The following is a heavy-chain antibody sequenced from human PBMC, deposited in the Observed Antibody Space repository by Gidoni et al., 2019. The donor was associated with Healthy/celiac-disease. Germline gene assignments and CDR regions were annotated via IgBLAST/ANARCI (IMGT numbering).Heavy chain of an antibody. J-gene: IGHJ2*01. V-gene: IGHV3-9*01. CDR2: ISWNSGSI. D-gene: IGHD6-13*01. CDR3: AKAEEQLVSLYFDL. CDR1: GFTFADYA. Sequence: DVQLVESGGGLVQPGRSLTLSCAASGFTFADYAMHWARQAPGKGLEWVSGISWNSGSIGYADSVKGRFTISRDNAKNSLYLQMNSLRAEDTALYYCAKAEEQLVSLYFDLWGRGTLVTVSS.